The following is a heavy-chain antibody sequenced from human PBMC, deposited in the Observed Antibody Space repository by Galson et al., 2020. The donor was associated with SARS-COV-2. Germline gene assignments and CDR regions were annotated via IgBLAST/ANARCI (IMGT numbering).Heavy chain of an antibody. CDR3: APRPAGLRYFDWLYHPTNNWFDP. J-gene: IGHJ5*02. V-gene: IGHV2-5*02. D-gene: IGHD3-9*01. CDR1: GFSLSTSGVG. Sequence: SGPTLVKPTQTLTLTCTFSGFSLSTSGVGVGWIRQPPGKALEWLALIYWDDDKRYSPSLKSRLTITKDTSKNQVVLTMTNMDPVDTATYYCAPRPAGLRYFDWLYHPTNNWFDPWGQGTLVTVSS. CDR2: IYWDDDK.